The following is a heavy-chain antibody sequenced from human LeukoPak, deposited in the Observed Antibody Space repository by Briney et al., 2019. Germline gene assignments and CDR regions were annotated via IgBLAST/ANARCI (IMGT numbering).Heavy chain of an antibody. Sequence: GGSLRLSCAASGFTFSSYSMNWVRQAPGKGLEWVSYISSSSSTIYYADSVKGRFTISRDNAQNSLYLQMNSLRAEDTAVYYCSKAVLGPTAYEYYFYMDVWGKGTTVTVSS. CDR3: SKAVLGPTAYEYYFYMDV. CDR2: ISSSSSTI. V-gene: IGHV3-48*01. CDR1: GFTFSSYS. J-gene: IGHJ6*03. D-gene: IGHD2-8*02.